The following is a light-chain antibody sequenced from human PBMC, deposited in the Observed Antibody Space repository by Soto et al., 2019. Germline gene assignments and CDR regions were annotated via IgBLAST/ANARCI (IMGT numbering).Light chain of an antibody. CDR2: AAS. J-gene: IGKJ1*01. CDR3: QQYNSYSWT. Sequence: DIQMTQSPSSLSAFVGDRVTITCRASQDIGNFLAWYQQKPGKVPKLLIYAASTLQSGVPSRFSGSGSGTDFTLTISSLQPDDFATYYCQQYNSYSWTFGQGTKVDIK. V-gene: IGKV1-27*01. CDR1: QDIGNF.